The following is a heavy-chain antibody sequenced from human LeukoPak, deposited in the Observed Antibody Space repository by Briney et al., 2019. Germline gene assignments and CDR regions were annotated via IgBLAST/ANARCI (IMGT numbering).Heavy chain of an antibody. CDR3: ARAHGYASSGYYFDY. CDR1: GGSTSSYY. CDR2: IYYSGST. J-gene: IGHJ4*02. Sequence: SETLYLTCTVSGGSTSSYYWSWIRQPPGKGLEWIGYIYYSGSTNYNPSLKSRVTISVDTSKNQFSLKLRSVTAADTAVYYCARAHGYASSGYYFDYWGQGTLVTVSS. V-gene: IGHV4-59*01. D-gene: IGHD3-22*01.